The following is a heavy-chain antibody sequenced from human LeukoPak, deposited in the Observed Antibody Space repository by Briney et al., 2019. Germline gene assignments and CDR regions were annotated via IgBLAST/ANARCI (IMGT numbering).Heavy chain of an antibody. V-gene: IGHV3-23*01. J-gene: IGHJ4*02. CDR2: NSGGSS. Sequence: GGSLRLSCAASGFTFSTYGVYWVRQAPGKGLEWVSSNSGGSSYYADSVKGRFTISRDNSKNTLYLQMNSLRAEDTAVYYCAKDPPASDSYWGQGTLVTVSS. D-gene: IGHD2-2*01. CDR1: GFTFSTYG. CDR3: AKDPPASDSY.